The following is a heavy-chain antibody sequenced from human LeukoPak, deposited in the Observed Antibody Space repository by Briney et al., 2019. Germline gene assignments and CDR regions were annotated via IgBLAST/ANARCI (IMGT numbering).Heavy chain of an antibody. CDR2: ITGAGHT. V-gene: IGHV3-23*01. CDR3: VQDWAWGAFGY. D-gene: IGHD7-27*01. CDR1: GCTFSFYG. J-gene: IGHJ4*02. Sequence: GGSLRLSCAASGCTFSFYGMNWVRQAPGKGLEWVSGITGAGHTYYADSVQGRFTIYRDNSKNKLYLQMTRLGAEDTAIYYCVQDWAWGAFGYWGQGTLVTVSS.